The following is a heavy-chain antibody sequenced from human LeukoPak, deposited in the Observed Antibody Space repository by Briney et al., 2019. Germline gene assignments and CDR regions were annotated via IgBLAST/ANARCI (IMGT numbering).Heavy chain of an antibody. Sequence: SETLSLTCTVSGDSISSYYYTWIRQLPGKGLEWIGYVSHSRSTNYNPSLKSRVAMSLDTSKNQFSLKLSSVTAADTAVYYCTRAPLRSATDHWGQGSLVTVSS. V-gene: IGHV4-59*08. CDR2: VSHSRST. D-gene: IGHD3-10*01. CDR3: TRAPLRSATDH. CDR1: GDSISSYY. J-gene: IGHJ4*02.